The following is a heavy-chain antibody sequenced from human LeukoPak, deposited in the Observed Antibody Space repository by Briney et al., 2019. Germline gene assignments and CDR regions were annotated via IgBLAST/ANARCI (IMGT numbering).Heavy chain of an antibody. CDR3: ARGMVRGVIYGMDV. J-gene: IGHJ6*02. D-gene: IGHD3-10*01. Sequence: KPSETLSLTCAVYGGSFSGYYWSWIRQPPGKGLEWIGEINHSGSTNYNPSLKSRVTISVDTSKNQFSLKLSSVTAADTAVYYCARGMVRGVIYGMDVWGQGTTVTVSS. CDR1: GGSFSGYY. CDR2: INHSGST. V-gene: IGHV4-34*01.